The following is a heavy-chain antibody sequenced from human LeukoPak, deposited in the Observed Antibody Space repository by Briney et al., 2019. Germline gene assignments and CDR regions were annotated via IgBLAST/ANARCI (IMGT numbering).Heavy chain of an antibody. Sequence: GGSLRLSCAASPLTFSSYSLNWVRQAPGKGLEWVSVIYSGGSTYYADSVKGRFTISRDNSKNTLYLQMNSLRAEDTAVYYCARVVDCTNGVCPSGAFGIWGQGTMVTVSS. V-gene: IGHV3-66*01. J-gene: IGHJ3*02. CDR1: PLTFSSYS. CDR2: IYSGGST. CDR3: ARVVDCTNGVCPSGAFGI. D-gene: IGHD2-8*01.